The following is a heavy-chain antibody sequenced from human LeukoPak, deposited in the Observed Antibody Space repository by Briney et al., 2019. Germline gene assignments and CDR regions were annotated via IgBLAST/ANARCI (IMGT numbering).Heavy chain of an antibody. CDR2: ISWNSDLI. D-gene: IGHD3-22*01. CDR3: TKSPSFTLGGGYLDS. V-gene: IGHV3-9*03. J-gene: IGHJ4*02. CDR1: EFMFDV. Sequence: PGRSLRLSCVGSEFMFDVLHWVRQAPGKGLEWVSGISWNSDLIGYADSVKGRFTISRENDRNTVYLQMNGLRLEDMAFYYCTKSPSFTLGGGYLDSWGQGILVTVSS.